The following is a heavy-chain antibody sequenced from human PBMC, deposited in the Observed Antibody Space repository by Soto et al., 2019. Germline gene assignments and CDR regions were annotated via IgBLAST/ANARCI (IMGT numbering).Heavy chain of an antibody. D-gene: IGHD3-3*01. Sequence: ASVKVSCKASGGTFSSYAISWVRQAPGQGLEWMGGIIPIFGTANYAQKFQGRVTITADESTSTAYMELSSLRSEDTAVYYCARRSYYDFWSGSYYYYCMDVWGQGTTVTVSS. V-gene: IGHV1-69*13. J-gene: IGHJ6*02. CDR2: IIPIFGTA. CDR1: GGTFSSYA. CDR3: ARRSYYDFWSGSYYYYCMDV.